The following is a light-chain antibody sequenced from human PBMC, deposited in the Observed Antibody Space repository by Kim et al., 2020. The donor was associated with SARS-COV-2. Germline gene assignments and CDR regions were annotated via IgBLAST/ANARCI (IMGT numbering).Light chain of an antibody. CDR1: SLRSYY. CDR2: GKN. CDR3: NSRDSSGNHLV. V-gene: IGLV3-19*01. J-gene: IGLJ1*01. Sequence: LGQTVRITCQGDSLRSYYASWYQQKPGQAPVLVIYGKNNRPSGIPDRFSGSSSGNTASLTSTGAQAEDEADYYCNSRDSSGNHLVFGTGTKVTVL.